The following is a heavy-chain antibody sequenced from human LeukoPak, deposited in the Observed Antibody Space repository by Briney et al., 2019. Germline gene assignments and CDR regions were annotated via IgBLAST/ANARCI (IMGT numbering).Heavy chain of an antibody. D-gene: IGHD3-22*01. CDR1: GGSISSYY. V-gene: IGHV4-59*01. J-gene: IGHJ5*02. CDR3: ARECYYDSSGYQLNNWFDP. CDR2: IYYSGST. Sequence: SETLSLTCSVSGGSISSYYWSWIRQPPGKGLEWIGYIYYSGSTNYNPSLKSRVTISVDTSKNQFSLKLSSVTAADTAVYYCARECYYDSSGYQLNNWFDPWGQGTLVTVSS.